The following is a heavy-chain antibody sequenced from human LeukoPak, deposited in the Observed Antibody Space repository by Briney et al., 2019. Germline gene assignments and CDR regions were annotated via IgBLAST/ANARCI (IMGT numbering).Heavy chain of an antibody. J-gene: IGHJ3*02. Sequence: GGSLRLSCAASGFTFSSYAMSWVRQAPGKGLEWVSAISGSGGSTYYADSVKGRFTISRDNSKNTLYLQMNSLRAEDTAVYYCARGITMIVVARAFDIWGQGTMVTVSS. CDR1: GFTFSSYA. CDR3: ARGITMIVVARAFDI. V-gene: IGHV3-23*01. D-gene: IGHD3-22*01. CDR2: ISGSGGST.